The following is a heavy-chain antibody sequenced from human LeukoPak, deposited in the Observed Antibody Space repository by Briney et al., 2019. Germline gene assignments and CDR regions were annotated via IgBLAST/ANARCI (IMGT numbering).Heavy chain of an antibody. CDR2: IYSTGST. CDR3: ARGVIKEYYFDY. D-gene: IGHD3-10*01. J-gene: IGHJ4*02. V-gene: IGHV4-4*07. CDR1: GGSISSYY. Sequence: SETLSLTCTVSGGSISSYYWSWIRQPAGKGLEWIGRIYSTGSTNYNPSLKSRVTMSVGTSKSQFSLKLSSVTAADTAVYYCARGVIKEYYFDYWGQGTLVTVSS.